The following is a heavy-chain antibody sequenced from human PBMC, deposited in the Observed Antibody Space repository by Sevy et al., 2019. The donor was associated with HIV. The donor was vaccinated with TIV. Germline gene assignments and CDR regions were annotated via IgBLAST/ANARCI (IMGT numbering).Heavy chain of an antibody. CDR2: FSFGCGKI. D-gene: IGHD2-8*01. CDR3: AREGCTKPHDY. CDR1: GFTFIKYS. V-gene: IGHV3-23*01. J-gene: IGHJ4*02. Sequence: GGSLRLSCASSGFTFIKYSMSWVRQPPGKGLEGVLTFSFGCGKINYADSVKGRFTISRDNSKSSVYLQMNNLRPEDTAVYYCAREGCTKPHDYWGQGTLVTVSS.